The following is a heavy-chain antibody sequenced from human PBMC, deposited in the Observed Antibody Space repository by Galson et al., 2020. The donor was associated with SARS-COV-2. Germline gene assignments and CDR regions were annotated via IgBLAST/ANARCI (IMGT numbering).Heavy chain of an antibody. CDR3: ARVGCGGDCYSVGAFDI. CDR2: INHSGST. D-gene: IGHD2-21*01. CDR1: GGSFSGYY. V-gene: IGHV4-34*01. J-gene: IGHJ3*02. Sequence: SETLSLTCAVYGGSFSGYYWSWIRQPPGKGLEWIGEINHSGSTNYNPSLKSRVTISVDPSKNQFSLKLSSVTAADTAVYYCARVGCGGDCYSVGAFDIWGQETMVTVSS.